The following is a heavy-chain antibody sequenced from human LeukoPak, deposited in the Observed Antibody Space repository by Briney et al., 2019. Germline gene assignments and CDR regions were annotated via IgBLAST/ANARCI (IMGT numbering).Heavy chain of an antibody. CDR1: GFTFSSYG. D-gene: IGHD3-22*01. V-gene: IGHV3-30*18. CDR2: ISYDGSNK. J-gene: IGHJ4*02. Sequence: PGGSLRLSCAASGFTFSSYGMHWVRQAPGKGLEWVAVISYDGSNKYYADSVKGRFTISRDNSKNTLYLQMNSLRAEDTAVYYCAKVRPFYDSSGYYYDYWGQGTLVTVSS. CDR3: AKVRPFYDSSGYYYDY.